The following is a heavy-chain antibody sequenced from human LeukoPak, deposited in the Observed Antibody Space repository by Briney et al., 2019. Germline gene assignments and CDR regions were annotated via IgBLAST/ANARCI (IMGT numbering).Heavy chain of an antibody. D-gene: IGHD5-18*01. CDR3: ARGPELGDSYGYPGYYYGMGV. Sequence: ASVKVSCKASGYTFTGYYMHWVRQAPGQGLEWMGWINPNSGGTNYAQKFQGRVTMTRDTSISTAYMELSRLRSDDTAVYYCARGPELGDSYGYPGYYYGMGVWGQGTTVTVSS. CDR2: INPNSGGT. CDR1: GYTFTGYY. V-gene: IGHV1-2*02. J-gene: IGHJ6*02.